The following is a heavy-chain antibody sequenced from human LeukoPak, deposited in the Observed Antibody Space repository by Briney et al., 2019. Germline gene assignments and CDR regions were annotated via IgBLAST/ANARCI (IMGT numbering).Heavy chain of an antibody. CDR3: ARDNWEKYFDY. CDR1: GFTFSSYA. Sequence: GGSLRLSCAASGFTFSSYAMHWVRQAPGKGLEWVAVISYDGSNKYYADSVKGRFTISRDNSKNTLYLQMNSLRAEDTAVYYCARDNWEKYFDYWGQGTLVTVSS. J-gene: IGHJ4*02. V-gene: IGHV3-30-3*01. CDR2: ISYDGSNK. D-gene: IGHD7-27*01.